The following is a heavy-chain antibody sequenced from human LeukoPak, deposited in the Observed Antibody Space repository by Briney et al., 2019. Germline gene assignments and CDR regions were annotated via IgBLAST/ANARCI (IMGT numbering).Heavy chain of an antibody. V-gene: IGHV4-59*08. Sequence: KSSETLSLTCTVSGGSISSYYWSWIRQPPGKGLEWIGYIYYSGSTNYNPSLKSRVTISVDTSKNQFSLKLSSVTAADTAVYYCARHPIQDDFWSGYYPYYYYGMDVWGQGTTVTVSS. CDR2: IYYSGST. J-gene: IGHJ6*02. CDR3: ARHPIQDDFWSGYYPYYYYGMDV. D-gene: IGHD3-3*01. CDR1: GGSISSYY.